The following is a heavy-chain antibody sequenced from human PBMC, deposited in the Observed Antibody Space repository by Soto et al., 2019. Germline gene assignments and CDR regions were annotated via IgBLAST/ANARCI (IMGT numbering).Heavy chain of an antibody. D-gene: IGHD3-22*01. CDR2: IIPIFGTA. CDR1: GGTFSSYA. CDR3: ARAPTYYYDSSGLYY. J-gene: IGHJ4*02. V-gene: IGHV1-69*13. Sequence: ASVKVSCKASGGTFSSYAISWVRQAPGQGLEWMGGIIPIFGTANYAQKFQGRVTITADESTSTAYMELSSLRSEDTAVYYCARAPTYYYDSSGLYYWGQGTLVTVSS.